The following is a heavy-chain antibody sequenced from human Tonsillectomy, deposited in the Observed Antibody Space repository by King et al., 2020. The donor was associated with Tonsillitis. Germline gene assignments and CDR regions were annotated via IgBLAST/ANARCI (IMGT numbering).Heavy chain of an antibody. CDR3: AKEQYSGYDYIGLSGAFDI. Sequence: VQLVESGGGVVQPGRSLRLSCAASGFTFSSYGMHWVRQAPGKGLEWVAVISYDGSNKYYADSVKGRFTISRDNSKNTLYLQMNSLRAEDTAVYYCAKEQYSGYDYIGLSGAFDIWGQGIMVTVSS. J-gene: IGHJ3*02. CDR2: ISYDGSNK. CDR1: GFTFSSYG. D-gene: IGHD5-12*01. V-gene: IGHV3-30*18.